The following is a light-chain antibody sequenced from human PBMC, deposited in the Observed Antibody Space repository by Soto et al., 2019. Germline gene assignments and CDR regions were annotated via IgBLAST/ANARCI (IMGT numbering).Light chain of an antibody. J-gene: IGKJ4*01. CDR1: QSISTW. V-gene: IGKV1-5*03. CDR2: KAS. CDR3: QHYDTYPLT. Sequence: DIQMTQSPSTLSASVGDSVTITCRGSQSISTWLAWYQQKPGKAHKLLVYKASSLESGVPSRFSGSGSGTELTLTISSLQPDDVATYYCQHYDTYPLTLGGGTKVDI.